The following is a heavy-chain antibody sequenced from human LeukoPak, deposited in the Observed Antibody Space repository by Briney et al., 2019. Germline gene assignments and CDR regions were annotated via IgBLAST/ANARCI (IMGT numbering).Heavy chain of an antibody. CDR1: GFTFSSYA. CDR2: ISGDAVTI. J-gene: IGHJ4*02. D-gene: IGHD3-22*01. Sequence: GGSLRLSCAASGFTFSSYAMAWVRQAPGKGLEWVSGISGDAVTICYADSVKGRFTISRDNSKNTLYLQMSSLRAEDTAVYYCAKRDYYDSSGYFPLFDYWGQGTLVTVSS. V-gene: IGHV3-23*01. CDR3: AKRDYYDSSGYFPLFDY.